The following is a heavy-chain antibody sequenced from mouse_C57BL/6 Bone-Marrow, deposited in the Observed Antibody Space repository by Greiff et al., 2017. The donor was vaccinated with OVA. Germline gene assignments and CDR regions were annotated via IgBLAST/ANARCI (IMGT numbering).Heavy chain of an antibody. CDR2: IYPGDGDT. J-gene: IGHJ1*03. V-gene: IGHV1-80*01. CDR3: ARKGGWLRRYFDV. D-gene: IGHD2-2*01. Sequence: VQLQQSGAELVKPGASVKISCKASGYAFSSYWMNWVKQRPGKGLEWIGQIYPGDGDTNYNGKFKGKATLTADKSSSTAYMQLSSLTSEDSAVYFCARKGGWLRRYFDVWGTGTTVTVSS. CDR1: GYAFSSYW.